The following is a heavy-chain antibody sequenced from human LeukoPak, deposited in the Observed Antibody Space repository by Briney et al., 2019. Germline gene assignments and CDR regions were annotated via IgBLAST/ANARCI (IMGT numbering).Heavy chain of an antibody. CDR2: IYHSGST. CDR1: GYSISSGYY. V-gene: IGHV4-38-2*02. Sequence: PSETLSPTCTVSGYSISSGYYWGWIRQPPGKGLEWIGSIYHSGSTYYNPSLKSRVTISVDTSKNQFSLKLSSVTAADTAVYYCARGFDDYYYGSGSYFYWGQGTLVTVSS. CDR3: ARGFDDYYYGSGSYFY. D-gene: IGHD3-10*01. J-gene: IGHJ4*02.